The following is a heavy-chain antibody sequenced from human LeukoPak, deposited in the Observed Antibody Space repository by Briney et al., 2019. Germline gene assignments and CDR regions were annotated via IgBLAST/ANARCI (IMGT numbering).Heavy chain of an antibody. V-gene: IGHV3-74*01. CDR3: ARGPSSNWSGLDF. J-gene: IGHJ4*02. CDR1: GFSFSGHW. CDR2: ISPTGSTT. Sequence: GGSLRLSCAASGFSFSGHWMHWARQLPEKGLVWVSRISPTGSTTSYADSVKGRFTVSRGNAKNTLYLQVNNLRAEDTAVYYCARGPSSNWSGLDFWGQGTLLTVSS. D-gene: IGHD6-13*01.